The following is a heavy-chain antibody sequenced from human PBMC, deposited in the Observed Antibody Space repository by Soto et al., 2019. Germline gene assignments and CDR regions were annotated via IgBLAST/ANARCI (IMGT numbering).Heavy chain of an antibody. D-gene: IGHD6-19*01. CDR2: IYHSGST. CDR3: ARLSAAWFDP. V-gene: IGHV4-61*01. Sequence: QVQLQESGPGLVKPSETLSLTCTVSGGSVSSGSYYWGWIRQPPGKGLEWIGYIYHSGSTNYNPSLKSRVTISVDTSKNQFSLSLTSVTAADTAVYYCARLSAAWFDPWDQGTLVTVAS. J-gene: IGHJ5*02. CDR1: GGSVSSGSYY.